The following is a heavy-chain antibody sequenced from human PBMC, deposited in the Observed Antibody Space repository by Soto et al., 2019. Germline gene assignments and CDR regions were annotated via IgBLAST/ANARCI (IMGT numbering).Heavy chain of an antibody. CDR2: IGPSDSYT. Sequence: PGESLKISCKGSGYSFTSYWISWVRQMPGKDLEWMGRIGPSDSYTNYSPSFQGHVTISADKSISTAYLQWSSLKASDTAMYYCARLFRWLPPRDIWGQGTMVTVSS. D-gene: IGHD3-22*01. V-gene: IGHV5-10-1*01. CDR3: ARLFRWLPPRDI. CDR1: GYSFTSYW. J-gene: IGHJ3*02.